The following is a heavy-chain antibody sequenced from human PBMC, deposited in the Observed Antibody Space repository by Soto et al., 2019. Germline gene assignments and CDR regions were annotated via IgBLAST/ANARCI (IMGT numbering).Heavy chain of an antibody. V-gene: IGHV3-48*02. CDR3: ASSPPRGYSYGRFDD. CDR2: ITSSGSLT. Sequence: EVQLVESGGGLVQPGGSLRLSCAASGFTFSSFGMHWVRQAPGKGLEWVSYITSSGSLTQYADSVKGRFTISRDNAKNSLYLQMNSLRDEDTAMYYCASSPPRGYSYGRFDDWGQGTLVTVSS. D-gene: IGHD5-18*01. CDR1: GFTFSSFG. J-gene: IGHJ4*02.